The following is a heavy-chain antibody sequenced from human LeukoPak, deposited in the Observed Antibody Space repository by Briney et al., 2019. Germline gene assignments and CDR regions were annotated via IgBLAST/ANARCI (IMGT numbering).Heavy chain of an antibody. V-gene: IGHV3-21*01. D-gene: IGHD3-10*01. CDR1: GFTFSSYS. Sequence: GGSLRLSCAASGFTFSSYSMNWVRQAPGEGLEWVSSISSSSYIYYADSVKGRFTISRDNAKNSLYLQMNSLRAEDTAVYYCARADYYGSGSPDYWGQGTLVTVSS. CDR2: ISSSSYI. CDR3: ARADYYGSGSPDY. J-gene: IGHJ4*02.